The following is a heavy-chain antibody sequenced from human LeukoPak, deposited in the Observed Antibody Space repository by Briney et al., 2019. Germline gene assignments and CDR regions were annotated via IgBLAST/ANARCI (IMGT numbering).Heavy chain of an antibody. D-gene: IGHD6-19*01. CDR3: ARASWVSSTDAVR. V-gene: IGHV3-23*01. J-gene: IGHJ4*02. Sequence: RGSLRLSCAASGLRFSSFAISWVRQGPAGGLEWVSSIRGIGETFYAAYVKGRFTLSSDSSRNTVYFQLNNLRVEDTAIYCCARASWVSSTDAVRWGQGTLVTVSS. CDR2: IRGIGET. CDR1: GLRFSSFA.